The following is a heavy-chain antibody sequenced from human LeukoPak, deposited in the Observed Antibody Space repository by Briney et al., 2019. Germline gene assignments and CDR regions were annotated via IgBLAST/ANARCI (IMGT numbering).Heavy chain of an antibody. Sequence: PGGSLRLSCAASGFNFSSYSMDWVRQAPGKGLEWVSSISSSSSFRYYADSVKGRFTISRDNAKNSLYLQMNSLRAEDTAVYYCAKVPLGYCSGGSCYYFDYWGQGTLVTVSS. D-gene: IGHD2-15*01. J-gene: IGHJ4*02. V-gene: IGHV3-21*01. CDR2: ISSSSSFR. CDR3: AKVPLGYCSGGSCYYFDY. CDR1: GFNFSSYS.